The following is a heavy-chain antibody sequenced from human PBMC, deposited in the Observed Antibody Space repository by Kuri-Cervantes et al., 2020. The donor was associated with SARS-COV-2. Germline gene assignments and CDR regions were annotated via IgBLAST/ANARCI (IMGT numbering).Heavy chain of an antibody. V-gene: IGHV4-30-4*08. CDR3: ARARLVGAVIFDY. CDR2: IYYSGST. Sequence: LRLSCTVSGGSISSYYWSWIRQPPGKGLEWVGYIYYSGSTYHNPSLKSRVTISVDTSKNQFSLKLSSVTAADTAVYYCARARLVGAVIFDYWGQGTLVTVSS. J-gene: IGHJ4*02. CDR1: GGSISSYY. D-gene: IGHD1-26*01.